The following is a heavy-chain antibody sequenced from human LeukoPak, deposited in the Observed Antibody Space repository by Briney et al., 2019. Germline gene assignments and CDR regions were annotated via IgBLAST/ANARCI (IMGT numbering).Heavy chain of an antibody. CDR3: ARTDIVVVPAALNYYYYYMDV. J-gene: IGHJ6*03. CDR2: ISSSSSTI. V-gene: IGHV3-48*01. Sequence: GGSLRLSCAASGFTFSSYSMNWDRQAPGKGLEWVSYISSSSSTIYYADSVKGRFTISRDNAKNSLYLQMNSLRAEDTAVYYCARTDIVVVPAALNYYYYYMDVWGKGTTVTVSS. D-gene: IGHD2-2*01. CDR1: GFTFSSYS.